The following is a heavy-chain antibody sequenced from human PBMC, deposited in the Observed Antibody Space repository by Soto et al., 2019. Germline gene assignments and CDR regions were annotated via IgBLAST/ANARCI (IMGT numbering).Heavy chain of an antibody. D-gene: IGHD2-2*01. CDR2: IDPSDSYT. CDR1: GYTFTSYW. Sequence: GESLKISCKGSGYTFTSYWINWVRQMPGKGLEWMGRIDPSDSYTNYSPSFQGHVTISADKSTRTAYLQWNTLKASDTAMYYCATSLGYCISANCRNWYDPWGQGTLVTVSS. CDR3: ATSLGYCISANCRNWYDP. V-gene: IGHV5-10-1*01. J-gene: IGHJ5*02.